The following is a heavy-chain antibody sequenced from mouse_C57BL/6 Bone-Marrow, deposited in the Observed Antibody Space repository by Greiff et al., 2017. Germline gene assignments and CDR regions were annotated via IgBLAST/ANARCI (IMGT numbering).Heavy chain of an antibody. Sequence: VQLQQPGAELVMPGASVKLSCKASGYTFTSYWMHWVKQRPGQGLEWIGEIEPSDSYTNYNQKFKGKSTLTVDKSSSTAYMQLSSLTSEDSAVYYCARDGYGSSYAVFDYWGQGTTLTVSS. CDR1: GYTFTSYW. V-gene: IGHV1-69*01. D-gene: IGHD1-1*01. J-gene: IGHJ2*01. CDR3: ARDGYGSSYAVFDY. CDR2: IEPSDSYT.